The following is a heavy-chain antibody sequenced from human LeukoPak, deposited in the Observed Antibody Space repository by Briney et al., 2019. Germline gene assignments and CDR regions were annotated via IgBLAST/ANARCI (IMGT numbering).Heavy chain of an antibody. D-gene: IGHD3-10*01. J-gene: IGHJ4*02. Sequence: PGRSLRLSCAASGFTFSGYGMHWVRQAPGKGLEWVAAIWYDGSNKYYADSVKGRFTISRDNSKNTLYLQMNSLRAEDTAVYYCAKDRGLLWFGELFDYWGQGTLVTVSS. CDR1: GFTFSGYG. CDR2: IWYDGSNK. V-gene: IGHV3-33*06. CDR3: AKDRGLLWFGELFDY.